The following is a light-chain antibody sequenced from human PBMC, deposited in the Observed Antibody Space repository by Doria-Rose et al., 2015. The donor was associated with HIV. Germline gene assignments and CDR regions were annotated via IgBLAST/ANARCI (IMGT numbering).Light chain of an antibody. CDR1: QGIISS. Sequence: QSPSSLSASVGDRVTITCRASQGIISSLAWYQHKPGRPPKLLIFAVSKLASGAPSRFTGSGSGTDFTLTINNLQPEDFATYYCQHFHSYPHGTFGQGTRLEI. CDR2: AVS. CDR3: QHFHSYPHGT. J-gene: IGKJ5*01. V-gene: IGKV1-13*02.